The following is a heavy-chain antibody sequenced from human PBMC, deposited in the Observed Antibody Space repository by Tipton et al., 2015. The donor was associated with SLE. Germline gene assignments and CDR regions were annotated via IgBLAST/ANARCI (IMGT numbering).Heavy chain of an antibody. CDR1: GFTFGDYA. D-gene: IGHD5-24*01. CDR2: IRSKAYGGTT. CDR3: ATSRDGYNS. V-gene: IGHV3-49*04. Sequence: SLRLSCTDSGFTFGDYAMSWVRQAPGKGLEWVGFIRSKAYGGTTEYAASVKGRFTISRDDSKSIAYLQMNSLKTEDTAVYYCATSRDGYNSWGQGTLVTVSS. J-gene: IGHJ4*02.